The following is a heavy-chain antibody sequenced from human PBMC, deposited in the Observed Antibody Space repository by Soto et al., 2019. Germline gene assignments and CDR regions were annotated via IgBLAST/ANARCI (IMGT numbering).Heavy chain of an antibody. V-gene: IGHV3-48*01. D-gene: IGHD3-9*01. CDR3: ARSLYELSTGWSDGFDM. J-gene: IGHJ3*02. Sequence: QPGGSLRLSCAASGFTFSSYCMSWVRQAPGKGLEWVSFICISSSSIYYADSVKGRFTISRDNAQNSLYLQMNSLRAEDTAVYYCARSLYELSTGWSDGFDMWGQGTMVTVSS. CDR1: GFTFSSYC. CDR2: ICISSSSI.